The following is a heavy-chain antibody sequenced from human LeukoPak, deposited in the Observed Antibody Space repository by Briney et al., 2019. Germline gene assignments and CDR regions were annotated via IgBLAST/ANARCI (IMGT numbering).Heavy chain of an antibody. J-gene: IGHJ4*02. V-gene: IGHV3-9*01. D-gene: IGHD6-13*01. CDR1: GFTFDDFA. Sequence: GESLRLSCAASGFTFDDFAMHWVRQAPGKGLEWVSGIRSNSESIGYADSVKGRFTISRDNARNSLYLQMNSLRVGDTAFYYCARERYTSSWGSFEDWGQGTLVTVSS. CDR3: ARERYTSSWGSFED. CDR2: IRSNSESI.